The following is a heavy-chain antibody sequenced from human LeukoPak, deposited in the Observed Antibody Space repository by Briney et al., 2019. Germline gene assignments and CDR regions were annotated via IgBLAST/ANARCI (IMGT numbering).Heavy chain of an antibody. D-gene: IGHD4-17*01. CDR1: GGSISTSSYY. J-gene: IGHJ4*02. CDR2: IYYSGST. Sequence: SETLSLTCTVSGGSISTSSYYWGWIRQPPGKGLEWIGYIYYSGSTYYNPSLKSRVTISPDTSKNQFSLKLTSVTAADTAVYYCAREVGGDFDALDYWGQGTLVTVSS. CDR3: AREVGGDFDALDY. V-gene: IGHV4-39*07.